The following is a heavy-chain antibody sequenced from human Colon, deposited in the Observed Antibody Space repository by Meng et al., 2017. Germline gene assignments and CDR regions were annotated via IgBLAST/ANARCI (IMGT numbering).Heavy chain of an antibody. J-gene: IGHJ4*02. Sequence: QVQLGASGGDVVQPGRSLGLSCVASGFSFSTYGMHWVRQAPGKGLEWVAIIWFDGSNKYYGDSVKGRFTISRDNSKNTLYLQMNSLRVEDTAVYYCARGATPENFDYWGQGTLVTVSS. CDR3: ARGATPENFDY. CDR1: GFSFSTYG. V-gene: IGHV3-33*01. CDR2: IWFDGSNK.